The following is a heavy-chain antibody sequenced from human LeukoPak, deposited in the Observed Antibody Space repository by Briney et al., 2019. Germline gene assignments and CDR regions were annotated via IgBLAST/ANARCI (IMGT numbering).Heavy chain of an antibody. CDR2: IYISGST. CDR1: SDSFSNGNYF. J-gene: IGHJ3*01. CDR3: AREDAHDAFDV. V-gene: IGHV4-61*02. Sequence: SQALSLTCTVSSDSFSNGNYFWAWIRQPAGTGLEWIGRIYISGSTNYKPSLKSRVTMSVDTSKKQFSLKLSSVTAADTAVYYCAREDAHDAFDVWGQGALVTVSS.